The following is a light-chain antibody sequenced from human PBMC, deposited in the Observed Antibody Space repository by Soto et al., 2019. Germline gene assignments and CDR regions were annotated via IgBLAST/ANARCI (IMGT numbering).Light chain of an antibody. V-gene: IGKV1D-13*01. CDR3: QKFNNHPQVT. CDR2: HAS. Sequence: AVQLTQSPSSLSASLGDRVTITCRASQGISSGLAWYQQRPGKAPKLLIFHASSLQSGVPSRFSGTGSGTDFTLTIRGLQPEDFGTSSCQKFNNHPQVTFGTGTKVDVK. J-gene: IGKJ3*01. CDR1: QGISSG.